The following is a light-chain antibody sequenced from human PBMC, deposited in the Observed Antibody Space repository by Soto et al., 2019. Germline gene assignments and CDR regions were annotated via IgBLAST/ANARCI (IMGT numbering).Light chain of an antibody. CDR1: RSNIGTNT. CDR3: AAWDVSLVV. CDR2: SDN. Sequence: QSVLTQPPSASGTPGQRVTISCSGSRSNIGTNTVIWYQQLPGAAPKLLIYSDNQRPSGVPDRFSGSKSGTSASLAISGLQSEDEADYYCAAWDVSLVVFGGGTKVTV. J-gene: IGLJ2*01. V-gene: IGLV1-44*01.